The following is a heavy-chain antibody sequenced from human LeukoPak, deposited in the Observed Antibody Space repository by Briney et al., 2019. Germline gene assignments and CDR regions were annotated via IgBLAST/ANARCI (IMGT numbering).Heavy chain of an antibody. J-gene: IGHJ4*02. Sequence: GGSLRLSCAASGFTFSSYAMHWVRQAPGKGLEWVAVISYDGSIKYYADSVKGRFTVSRDNSKNTLYLQMNSLRAEDTAVYYCARGKLLLDYWGQGTLVTVSS. D-gene: IGHD3-22*01. CDR3: ARGKLLLDY. CDR2: ISYDGSIK. CDR1: GFTFSSYA. V-gene: IGHV3-30*04.